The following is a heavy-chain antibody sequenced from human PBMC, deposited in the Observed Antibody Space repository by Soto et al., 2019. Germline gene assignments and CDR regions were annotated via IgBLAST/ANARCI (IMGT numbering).Heavy chain of an antibody. J-gene: IGHJ3*02. CDR1: GFTFSGYC. CDR3: ARDAGGIGARLDDFDI. Sequence: GSMRTSCAASGFTFSGYCMDWVSQTPGNCLAWVSRLHTDESTATYSDSVRGRFTISRDNAKNTLYLQMNSLRAEDTAVYYCARDAGGIGARLDDFDIWGQGTMVTVSS. V-gene: IGHV3-74*01. CDR2: LHTDESTA. D-gene: IGHD6-6*01.